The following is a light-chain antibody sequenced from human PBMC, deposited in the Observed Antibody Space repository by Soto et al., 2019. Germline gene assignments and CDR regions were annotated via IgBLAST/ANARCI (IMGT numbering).Light chain of an antibody. J-gene: IGLJ1*01. CDR2: EGT. CDR1: NSDVGSYNL. CDR3: CSYAGFTPYV. Sequence: QSVLTQPASVSGSLGQSITISCTGTNSDVGSYNLVSWYQHHPGKAPKLLIFEGTKRPSGISNRFSGSKSGNTASLAISGLQAEDEAVYHCCSYAGFTPYVFGTGTKLTVL. V-gene: IGLV2-23*01.